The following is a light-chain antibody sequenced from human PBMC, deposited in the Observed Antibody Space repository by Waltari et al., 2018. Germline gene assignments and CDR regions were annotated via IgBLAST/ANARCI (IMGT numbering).Light chain of an antibody. CDR3: SSYTSSTTSVV. CDR1: TSDVGTYNY. Sequence: QSALTQPASVSGSPGQSITTSCTGTTSDVGTYNYVSWYQQRPGKAPKLIIYDVTKRPSGVSNRFSGSKSGNTASLTISGLQAEDEADYYCSSYTSSTTSVVFGGGTKVTVV. J-gene: IGLJ2*01. CDR2: DVT. V-gene: IGLV2-14*03.